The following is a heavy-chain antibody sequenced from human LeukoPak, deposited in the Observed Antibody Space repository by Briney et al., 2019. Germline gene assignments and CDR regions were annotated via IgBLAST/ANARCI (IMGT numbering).Heavy chain of an antibody. CDR1: GYTFTSYY. Sequence: ASVKVSCKASGYTFTSYYMHWVRQAPGQGLEWMGIINPSGGSTSYAQKFQGRVTMTRDTSTSTVYTELSSLRSEDTAVYYCAREPSGEDFWSGYLIDYWGQGTLVTVSS. CDR2: INPSGGST. D-gene: IGHD3-3*01. CDR3: AREPSGEDFWSGYLIDY. V-gene: IGHV1-46*03. J-gene: IGHJ4*02.